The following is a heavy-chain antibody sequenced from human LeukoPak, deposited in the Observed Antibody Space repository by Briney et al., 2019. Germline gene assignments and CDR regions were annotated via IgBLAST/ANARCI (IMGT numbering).Heavy chain of an antibody. Sequence: SETLSLTCAVYGGSFSGYYWSWIRQPPGKGLEWIGEINHSGSTNYNPSLKSRVTISVDTSKDQFSLKLSSVTAADTAVYYCARVPTYFYDSSGYYYFDHWGQGTLVTVSS. D-gene: IGHD3-22*01. CDR3: ARVPTYFYDSSGYYYFDH. V-gene: IGHV4-34*01. CDR2: INHSGST. J-gene: IGHJ4*02. CDR1: GGSFSGYY.